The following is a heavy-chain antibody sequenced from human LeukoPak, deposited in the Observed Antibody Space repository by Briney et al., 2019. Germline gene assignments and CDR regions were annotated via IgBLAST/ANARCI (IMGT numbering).Heavy chain of an antibody. CDR1: GGSFSGYY. D-gene: IGHD3-10*01. J-gene: IGHJ6*03. Sequence: SETLSLTCAVYGGSFSGYYWSWIRQPPGKGLEWIGEINHSGSTNYNPSLKSRVTISVDTSKNQFSLKLSSVTAADTAVYYCAGGSGSYYYYYYYYMDVWGKGTTVTVSS. CDR3: AGGSGSYYYYYYYYMDV. CDR2: INHSGST. V-gene: IGHV4-34*01.